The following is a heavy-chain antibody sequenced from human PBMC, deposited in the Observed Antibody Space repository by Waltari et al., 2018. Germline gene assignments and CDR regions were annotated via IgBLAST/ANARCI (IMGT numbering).Heavy chain of an antibody. CDR3: ARRRGDYSDFNY. Sequence: EVRLVQSGAEVKKPGESLKISCQASGYTFSDYWIGWVRQMPGKGLEWMGGIYPGDSDTHYSPTFQGQVTISVDKSIGTAYLHWSSLKASDTAVYYCARRRGDYSDFNYWGQGTLVTVSS. CDR2: IYPGDSDT. J-gene: IGHJ4*02. CDR1: GYTFSDYW. V-gene: IGHV5-51*01. D-gene: IGHD4-4*01.